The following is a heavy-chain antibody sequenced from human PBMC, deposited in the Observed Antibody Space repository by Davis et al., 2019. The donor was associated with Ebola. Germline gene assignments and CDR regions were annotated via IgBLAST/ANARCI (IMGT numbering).Heavy chain of an antibody. Sequence: SETLSLTCTVSGGSVSSGSYYWSWIRQPPGKGLEWIGYIYYSGSTNYNPSLKSRVTISVDTSKNQFSLKLSSVTAADTAVYYCARLLPSGMDAFNIWGQGTMVTVSS. V-gene: IGHV4-61*01. D-gene: IGHD2-15*01. CDR1: GGSVSSGSYY. CDR2: IYYSGST. J-gene: IGHJ3*02. CDR3: ARLLPSGMDAFNI.